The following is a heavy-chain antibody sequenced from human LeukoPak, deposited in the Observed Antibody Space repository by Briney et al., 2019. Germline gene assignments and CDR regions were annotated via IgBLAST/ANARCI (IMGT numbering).Heavy chain of an antibody. V-gene: IGHV4-38-2*02. CDR2: IYHSGST. Sequence: PSETLSLTCTVSGYSISSGYYWGWIRQPPGKGLEWIGSIYHSGSTYYNPSLKSRVTISVDTSKNQFSLKLSSVTAADTAVYYCAIVVVAHPGWFDPWGQGALVTVSS. D-gene: IGHD2-15*01. CDR1: GYSISSGYY. CDR3: AIVVVAHPGWFDP. J-gene: IGHJ5*02.